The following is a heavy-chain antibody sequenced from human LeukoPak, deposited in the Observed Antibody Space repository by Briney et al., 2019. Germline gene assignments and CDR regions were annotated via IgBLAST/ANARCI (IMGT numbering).Heavy chain of an antibody. Sequence: GGSLRLSCSAYGFTFSSYGMHWVRQAPGQGLVGVADIEYERSNIFYADSVKSRITISRYKSKSPLYLQMSSLRAEDTAVYYCAKIVVDCGDNEGLGYWGEGTLFTVSS. J-gene: IGHJ4*02. D-gene: IGHD2-21*01. V-gene: IGHV3-33*03. CDR3: AKIVVDCGDNEGLGY. CDR2: IEYERSNI. CDR1: GFTFSSYG.